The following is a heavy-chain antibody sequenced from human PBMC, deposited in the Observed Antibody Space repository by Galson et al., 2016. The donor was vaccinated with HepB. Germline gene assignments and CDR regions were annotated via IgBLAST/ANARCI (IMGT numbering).Heavy chain of an antibody. CDR3: ARSERYYDILTGYYTAAPFDF. V-gene: IGHV4-61*03. CDR2: IYYSGST. Sequence: SETLSLTCAVSGGSVRTDKYYWSWIRQPPEKGLEWFGYIYYSGSTNSNPTLNSRVTISVDTSKTHFSLRLSSVTAADTAGYYCARSERYYDILTGYYTAAPFDFWGQGTLVTVSS. D-gene: IGHD3-9*01. CDR1: GGSVRTDKYY. J-gene: IGHJ4*02.